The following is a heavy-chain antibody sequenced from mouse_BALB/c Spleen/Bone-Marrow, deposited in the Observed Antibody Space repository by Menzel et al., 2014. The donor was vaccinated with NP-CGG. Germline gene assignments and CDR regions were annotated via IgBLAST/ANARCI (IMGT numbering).Heavy chain of an antibody. CDR3: ARAHYVNYDAMDY. J-gene: IGHJ4*01. CDR1: GYTFSSYW. V-gene: IGHV1-9*01. CDR2: ILPGSGST. Sequence: VQLVESGAELMKSGASMKISCKATGYTFSSYWIEWVKQRPGHGLEWIGEILPGSGSTNYNERFKGKATFTADTSSNTAYMQLSSLTSEDSAVYYCARAHYVNYDAMDYWGQGTSVTVSS. D-gene: IGHD2-1*01.